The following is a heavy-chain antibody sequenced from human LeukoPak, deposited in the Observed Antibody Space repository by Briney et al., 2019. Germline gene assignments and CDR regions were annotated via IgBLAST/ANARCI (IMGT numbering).Heavy chain of an antibody. CDR2: ISSSTSTI. Sequence: GGSLRLSCEASGFTFNSYEMNWVRQAPGKGLEWISYISSSTSTIYYADSVKGRFTISRDNARNSLYLQMNTLRAEDTAVYSCARGADGVSSNSRGWFDPWGQGTLVTVSS. CDR1: GFTFNSYE. J-gene: IGHJ5*02. D-gene: IGHD2-15*01. CDR3: ARGADGVSSNSRGWFDP. V-gene: IGHV3-48*03.